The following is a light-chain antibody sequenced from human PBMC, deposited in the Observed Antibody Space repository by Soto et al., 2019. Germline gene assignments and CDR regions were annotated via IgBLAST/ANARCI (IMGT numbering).Light chain of an antibody. CDR3: TSWGI. V-gene: IGLV2-14*01. Sequence: QSALTQPASVSGSPGQSITISCTGTTSDIGDYNYVSWYQHLPDKVPTLIISLVSNLPSVVSNRFSGSKSGNTASLTSSGLQSEDEGDYYCTSWGIFVPGTKLTVL. CDR1: TSDIGDYNY. J-gene: IGLJ1*01. CDR2: LVS.